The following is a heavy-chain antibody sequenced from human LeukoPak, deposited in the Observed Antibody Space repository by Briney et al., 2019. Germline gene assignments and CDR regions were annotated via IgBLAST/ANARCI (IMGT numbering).Heavy chain of an antibody. J-gene: IGHJ3*02. CDR2: ISSSGST. V-gene: IGHV4-61*02. Sequence: SETLSLTCTVSGDSISSGDYYWSWIRQPAGKGLEWIGRISSSGSTNYNPSLKSRVTISVDTSKNQFSLKLSSVTAADTAVYYCARSYNNYGDPDAFDIWGQGTMVTVSS. CDR3: ARSYNNYGDPDAFDI. D-gene: IGHD4-17*01. CDR1: GDSISSGDYY.